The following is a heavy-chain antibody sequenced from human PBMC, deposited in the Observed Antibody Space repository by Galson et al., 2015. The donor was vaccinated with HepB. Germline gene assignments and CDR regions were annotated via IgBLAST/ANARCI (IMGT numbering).Heavy chain of an antibody. CDR2: ISYDGSNK. CDR3: ARGRIPYYGDYALVH. CDR1: GFTFSSYA. D-gene: IGHD4-17*01. Sequence: SLRLSCAASGFTFSSYAMHWVRQAPGKGLEWVAVISYDGSNKYYADSVKGRFTISRDNSKNTLYLQMNSLRAEDTAVYYCARGRIPYYGDYALVHWGQGTLVTVSS. V-gene: IGHV3-30*04. J-gene: IGHJ5*02.